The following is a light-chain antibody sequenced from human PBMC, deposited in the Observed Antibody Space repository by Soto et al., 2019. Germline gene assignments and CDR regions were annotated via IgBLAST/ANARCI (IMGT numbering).Light chain of an antibody. J-gene: IGLJ1*01. Sequence: QSVLTQPPSVSGAPGQGVTISCAGGSSNIGAGYDVHWYQHLPGKPPKLLIYGNANRPSGVPDRFSASTSGTSASLAISDLQAEDEADYYCSSYTSGTTLYVFGTGTKLTVL. CDR1: SSNIGAGYD. V-gene: IGLV1-40*01. CDR3: SSYTSGTTLYV. CDR2: GNA.